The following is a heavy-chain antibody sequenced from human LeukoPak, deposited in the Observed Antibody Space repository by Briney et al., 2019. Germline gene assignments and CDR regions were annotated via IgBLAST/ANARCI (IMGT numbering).Heavy chain of an antibody. V-gene: IGHV3-74*03. Sequence: GGSLRLSCAVSGFPFIRYWMHWVRQAPGKGLVWVSRLNNDGTDATYADSAKGRFAMSRDNAKNTLYLQMNSLRAEDTAVYYCARVTGGYNLVDYWGQGNLVTVSS. CDR3: ARVTGGYNLVDY. J-gene: IGHJ4*02. CDR1: GFPFIRYW. D-gene: IGHD5-24*01. CDR2: LNNDGTDA.